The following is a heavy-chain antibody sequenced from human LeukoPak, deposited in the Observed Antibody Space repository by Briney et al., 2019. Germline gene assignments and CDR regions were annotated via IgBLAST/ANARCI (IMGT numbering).Heavy chain of an antibody. CDR1: GGTFSSYA. CDR3: ARARVVPAAMGSFGVFDI. Sequence: SVKVACKASGGTFSSYAIGWVRQAPGQGLEWMGGIIPIFGTANYAQKFQGRVTITADESTSTAYMELSSLRSEDTAVYYCARARVVPAAMGSFGVFDIWGQGTMVTVSS. D-gene: IGHD2-2*01. J-gene: IGHJ3*02. V-gene: IGHV1-69*13. CDR2: IIPIFGTA.